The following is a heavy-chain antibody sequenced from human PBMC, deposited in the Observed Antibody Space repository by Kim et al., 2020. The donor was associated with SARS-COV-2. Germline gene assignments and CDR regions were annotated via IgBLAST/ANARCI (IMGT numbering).Heavy chain of an antibody. V-gene: IGHV3-30*18. CDR1: GFTFSSYG. Sequence: GGSLRLSCAASGFTFSSYGMHWVRQAPGKGLEWVAVISYDGSNKYYADSVKGRFTISRDNSKNTLYLQMNSLRAEDTAVYYCAKDPRQYYDYVWGRGGGDGHFDYWGQGTLVTVSS. J-gene: IGHJ4*02. CDR3: AKDPRQYYDYVWGRGGGDGHFDY. CDR2: ISYDGSNK. D-gene: IGHD3-16*01.